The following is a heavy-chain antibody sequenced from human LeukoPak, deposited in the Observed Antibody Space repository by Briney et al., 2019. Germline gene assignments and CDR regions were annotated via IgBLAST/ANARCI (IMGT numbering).Heavy chain of an antibody. Sequence: GGSLRLSCAVSTFTFSGHAMHWVRQAPGKGLEWVALISHDGSTKYQADSVKGRFTISRDNSKNTLYLQMNSLRAEDTAVYYCAKGGITMVRGAFDIWGQGTMVTVSS. CDR3: AKGGITMVRGAFDI. D-gene: IGHD3-10*01. CDR1: TFTFSGHA. CDR2: ISHDGSTK. V-gene: IGHV3-30-3*01. J-gene: IGHJ3*02.